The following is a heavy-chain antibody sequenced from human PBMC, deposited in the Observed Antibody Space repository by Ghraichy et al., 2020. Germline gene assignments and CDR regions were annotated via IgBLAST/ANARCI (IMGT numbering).Heavy chain of an antibody. J-gene: IGHJ5*02. V-gene: IGHV1-46*01. CDR2: INPNGGSI. D-gene: IGHD3-10*01. CDR1: GYTFTNYY. Sequence: ASVKVSCKASGYTFTNYYLHWVRQAPGQGLEWMGIINPNGGSITYAQMFQGRVTMTRDTSTSTVYMELSSLRSDDTAVFYCARSGISGGFDPWGQGTLVTVSS. CDR3: ARSGISGGFDP.